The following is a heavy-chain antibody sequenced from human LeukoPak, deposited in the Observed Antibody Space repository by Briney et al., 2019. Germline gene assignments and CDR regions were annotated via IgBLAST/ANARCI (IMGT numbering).Heavy chain of an antibody. CDR2: ISAYNGNT. J-gene: IGHJ6*02. V-gene: IGHV1-18*01. CDR3: ARTGAGSSRTNYYYYGMDV. CDR1: GYTFTSYG. Sequence: ASVKVSCKASGYTFTSYGISWVRQAPGQGLEWMGWISAYNGNTNYAQKLQGRVTMTTDTSTSTVYMELSSLRSEDTAVYYCARTGAGSSRTNYYYYGMDVWGQGTTVTVSS. D-gene: IGHD2-2*01.